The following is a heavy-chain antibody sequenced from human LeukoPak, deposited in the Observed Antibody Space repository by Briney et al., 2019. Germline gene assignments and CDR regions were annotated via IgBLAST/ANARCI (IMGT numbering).Heavy chain of an antibody. CDR3: AKVRGRYTAMVQSTFDY. D-gene: IGHD5-18*01. J-gene: IGHJ4*02. Sequence: GGSLRLSCAASGFTFSSYGMHWVRQAPGKGLEWVAVISYDGSNKYYADSVKGRFTISRDNSKNTLYLQMNSLRAEDTAVYYCAKVRGRYTAMVQSTFDYWGQGTLVTVSS. V-gene: IGHV3-30*18. CDR1: GFTFSSYG. CDR2: ISYDGSNK.